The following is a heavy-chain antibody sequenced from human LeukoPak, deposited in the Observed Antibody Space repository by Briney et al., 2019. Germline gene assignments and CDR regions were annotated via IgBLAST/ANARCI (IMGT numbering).Heavy chain of an antibody. Sequence: GGSLRLSCAASGFTVSTKYMSWVRQAPGKGLEWVDNINQDGSEKYYVDSVKGRFTISRDNAKNSLYLQMNSLRADDTAVYYCANEGAYTSSSPTGYWGQGTLVTVSS. D-gene: IGHD6-6*01. CDR1: GFTVSTKY. CDR3: ANEGAYTSSSPTGY. CDR2: INQDGSEK. V-gene: IGHV3-7*01. J-gene: IGHJ4*02.